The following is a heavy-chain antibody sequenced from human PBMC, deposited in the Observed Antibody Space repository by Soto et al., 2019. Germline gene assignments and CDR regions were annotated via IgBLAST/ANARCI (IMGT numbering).Heavy chain of an antibody. Sequence: TRRSVHQENRQRHEWIGWINAAKGSTKYSQNLKGRVTISSDTSASRAYLELTNLRSEDTALYYCARVTFETNGYSDYWRQRTLVIGSS. CDR3: ARVTFETNGYSDY. CDR2: INAAKGST. D-gene: IGHD2-8*01. J-gene: IGHJ4*02. V-gene: IGHV1-3*01. CDR1: T.